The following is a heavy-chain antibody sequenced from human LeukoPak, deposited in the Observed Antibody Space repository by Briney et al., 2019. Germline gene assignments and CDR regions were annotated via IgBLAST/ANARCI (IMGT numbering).Heavy chain of an antibody. CDR2: ISVSGCST. D-gene: IGHD2-2*01. J-gene: IGHJ3*01. Sequence: GGSLRLSCAASGFTFSSYAMSWVRQAPGKGLEWVSAISVSGCSTYYADSVKGRFTISRDNSKNTLYLQMNSLRAEDTAVYYCAKDDGVYCSSTSCWDDAFDVWGRGTMVTVSS. CDR1: GFTFSSYA. V-gene: IGHV3-23*01. CDR3: AKDDGVYCSSTSCWDDAFDV.